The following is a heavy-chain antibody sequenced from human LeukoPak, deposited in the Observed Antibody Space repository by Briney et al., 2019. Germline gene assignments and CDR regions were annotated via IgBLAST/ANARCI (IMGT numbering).Heavy chain of an antibody. Sequence: ASETLSLTCAVYGGSFSGYYWSWIRQPPGKGLEWIGEINHSGSTNYNPSLKSRVTISVDTSKNQFSLKLSSVAAADTAVYYCASQSSSPARVYWGQGTLVTVSS. D-gene: IGHD3-10*01. CDR1: GGSFSGYY. CDR2: INHSGST. J-gene: IGHJ4*02. CDR3: ASQSSSPARVY. V-gene: IGHV4-34*01.